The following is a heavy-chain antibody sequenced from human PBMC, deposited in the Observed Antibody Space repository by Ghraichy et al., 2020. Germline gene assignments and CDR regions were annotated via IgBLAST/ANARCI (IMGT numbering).Heavy chain of an antibody. CDR2: ISSSSSYI. J-gene: IGHJ2*01. Sequence: GGSLRLSCAASGFTFSSYSMNWVRQAPGKGLEWVSSISSSSSYIYYADSVKGRFTISRDNAKNSLYLQMNSLRAEDTAVYYCARDGAGDYDRYWYFDLWGRGTLVTVSS. V-gene: IGHV3-21*01. CDR3: ARDGAGDYDRYWYFDL. D-gene: IGHD4-17*01. CDR1: GFTFSSYS.